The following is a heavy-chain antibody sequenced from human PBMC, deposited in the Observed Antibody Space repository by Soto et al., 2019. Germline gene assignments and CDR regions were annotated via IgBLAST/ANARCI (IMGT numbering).Heavy chain of an antibody. CDR2: IDPSDSYT. Sequence: PGESLKISCKGSGYTFTNNWISWVRQMPGKGLEWMGRIDPSDSYTSYSPSFQGRVTISVDKSINTAYLQWSSLKASDTAMYYCARNVGGGSYYTSFEYWGQGTLVTVSS. J-gene: IGHJ4*02. CDR3: ARNVGGGSYYTSFEY. D-gene: IGHD3-10*01. V-gene: IGHV5-10-1*01. CDR1: GYTFTNNW.